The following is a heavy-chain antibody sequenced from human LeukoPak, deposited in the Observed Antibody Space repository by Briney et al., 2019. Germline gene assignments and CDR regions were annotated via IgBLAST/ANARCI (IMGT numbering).Heavy chain of an antibody. Sequence: SETLSLTCTVSGDSISNYYWSWIRQPPGKGLEWIGYIYYSGSTHYNPSLKSRVIISVDTSKNQFSLKLSSVTAADTAVYYCARGPYSGYDYGMDVWGQGTTVTVSS. CDR1: GDSISNYY. CDR3: ARGPYSGYDYGMDV. CDR2: IYYSGST. J-gene: IGHJ6*02. V-gene: IGHV4-30-4*08. D-gene: IGHD1-26*01.